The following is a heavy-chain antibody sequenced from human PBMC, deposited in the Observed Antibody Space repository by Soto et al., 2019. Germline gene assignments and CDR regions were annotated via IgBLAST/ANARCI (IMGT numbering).Heavy chain of an antibody. Sequence: SETLSLTCAVYGGSFSCYYLSWIRQPPGKGLEWIGEINHSGSTNYNPSLKSRVTISVDTSKNQFSLKLSSVTAADTAVYYCARVSTVTIRLDYWGQGTLVTVSS. V-gene: IGHV4-34*01. CDR3: ARVSTVTIRLDY. J-gene: IGHJ4*02. D-gene: IGHD4-17*01. CDR1: GGSFSCYY. CDR2: INHSGST.